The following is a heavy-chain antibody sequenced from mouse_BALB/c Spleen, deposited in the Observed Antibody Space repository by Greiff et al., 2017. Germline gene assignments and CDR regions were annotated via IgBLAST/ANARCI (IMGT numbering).Heavy chain of an antibody. D-gene: IGHD1-1*01. CDR3: ARIYYYGSSYAMDY. Sequence: VQGVESGPGLVQPSQSLSITCTVSGFSLTSYGVHWVRQSPGKGLEWLGVIWSGGSTDYNAAFISRLSISKDNSKSQVFFKMNSLQANDTAIYYCARIYYYGSSYAMDYWGQGTSVTVSS. CDR1: GFSLTSYG. V-gene: IGHV2-2*02. J-gene: IGHJ4*01. CDR2: IWSGGST.